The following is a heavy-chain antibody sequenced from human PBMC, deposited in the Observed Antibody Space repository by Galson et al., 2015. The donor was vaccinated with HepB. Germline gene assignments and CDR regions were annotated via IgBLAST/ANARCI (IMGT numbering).Heavy chain of an antibody. V-gene: IGHV7-4-1*02. D-gene: IGHD1-14*01. Sequence: SVKVSCKASGYTFTSYAMNWVRQAPGQGLEWMGWINTNTGNPTYAQGFTGRFVFSLDTSVSTAYLQISSLKAEDTAVYYCARVGSTGPNYYYYYYMDVWGKGTTVTVSS. CDR1: GYTFTSYA. CDR2: INTNTGNP. CDR3: ARVGSTGPNYYYYYYMDV. J-gene: IGHJ6*03.